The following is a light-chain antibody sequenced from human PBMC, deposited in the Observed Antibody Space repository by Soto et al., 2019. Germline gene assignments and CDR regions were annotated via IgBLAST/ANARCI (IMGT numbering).Light chain of an antibody. CDR1: QRIXSD. CDR3: RQNDSPYPRT. Sequence: SQSASSLSASLVDRVTITCRASQRIXSDLNCYQVKPGKAPKLLIXAESSLQSGVLSRFIGSGSGRDSTLNISSRQTEDFVRSDGRQNDSPYPRTFGQGTQVDIK. CDR2: AES. V-gene: IGKV1-39*01. J-gene: IGKJ3*01.